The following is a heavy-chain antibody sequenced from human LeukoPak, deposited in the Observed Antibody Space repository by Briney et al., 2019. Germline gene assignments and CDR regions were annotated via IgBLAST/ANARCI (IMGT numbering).Heavy chain of an antibody. Sequence: GASVKISCKASGYTFTSYYMYWVRQAPGQGLEWMGIINSSGGNTSYAQNFQGRVTMTRDTSTSTLYMELSSLRSEDTAVYYCARGGSGSHYKPFDYWGQGTLVTVSS. CDR3: ARGGSGSHYKPFDY. V-gene: IGHV1-46*01. J-gene: IGHJ4*02. CDR2: INSSGGNT. CDR1: GYTFTSYY. D-gene: IGHD3-10*01.